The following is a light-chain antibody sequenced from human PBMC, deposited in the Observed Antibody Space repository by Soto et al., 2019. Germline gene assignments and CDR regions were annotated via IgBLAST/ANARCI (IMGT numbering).Light chain of an antibody. CDR1: SSDVGGYNY. Sequence: QSALTQPASVSGSPGQSITISCTGTSSDVGGYNYVSWYQQHPGKAPKLMIYEVSNRPSGVSNRFSGSKSGNTASLTISGLQAEDEAHYYCSSYSRSDSSVFSYVFGNGTKVT. CDR3: SSYSRSDSSVFSYV. J-gene: IGLJ1*01. V-gene: IGLV2-14*01. CDR2: EVS.